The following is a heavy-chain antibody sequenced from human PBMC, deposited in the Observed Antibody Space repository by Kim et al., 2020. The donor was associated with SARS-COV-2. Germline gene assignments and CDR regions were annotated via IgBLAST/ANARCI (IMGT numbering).Heavy chain of an antibody. CDR3: ARDRILYFGEYYFDY. V-gene: IGHV3-33*08. CDR1: GFTFSSYD. D-gene: IGHD3-10*01. Sequence: GGSLRLSCAASGFTFSSYDMHWVRQAPGKGLEWVAVIWYDGSNEYYADSVKGRFTISRDNSKNTLYLQINSLRAEDTAVYFCARDRILYFGEYYFDYWGQGTVVTVSS. J-gene: IGHJ4*02. CDR2: IWYDGSNE.